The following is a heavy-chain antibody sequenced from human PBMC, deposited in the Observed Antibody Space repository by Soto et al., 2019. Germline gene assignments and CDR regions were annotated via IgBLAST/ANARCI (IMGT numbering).Heavy chain of an antibody. CDR3: ARRRPYSYGMDV. D-gene: IGHD2-21*01. CDR1: GYTFTSYA. Sequence: ASVKVSCKASGYTFTSYAMHWVRQAPGQRLEWMGWINAGNGNTQYSQKFQGRVTITRDTSASTAYMELSSLRSEDTAVYYCARRRPYSYGMDVWGQGTTVTVSS. J-gene: IGHJ6*02. CDR2: INAGNGNT. V-gene: IGHV1-3*01.